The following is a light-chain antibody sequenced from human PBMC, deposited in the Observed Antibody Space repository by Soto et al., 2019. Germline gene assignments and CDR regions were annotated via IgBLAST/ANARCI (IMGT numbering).Light chain of an antibody. CDR1: QSISNS. CDR2: VAS. CDR3: QQTCSPPYT. J-gene: IGKJ2*01. V-gene: IGKV1-39*01. Sequence: DIQMTQSLSSLSASVGDRVTITCRASQSISNSLSWYQQKPGKAPNFLIYVASTLQSGVPSRFSGSGSGTHFTLTISSLQPEDVATYYCQQTCSPPYTFGQGTKLEIK.